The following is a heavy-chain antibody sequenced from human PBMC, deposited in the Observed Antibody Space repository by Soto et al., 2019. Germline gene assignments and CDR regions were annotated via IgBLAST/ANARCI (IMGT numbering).Heavy chain of an antibody. V-gene: IGHV4-31*03. Sequence: PSETLSLTCTVSGGSIRSGGYYWTWIRQHPGKGLEWIGYIYYSGSTYYNPSLKSRVTISIDTSKNQFSLKLSSVTAAETAVYYCATAQYNVLTGYYLPTDYWGQGTLVTVSS. CDR3: ATAQYNVLTGYYLPTDY. J-gene: IGHJ4*02. D-gene: IGHD3-9*01. CDR2: IYYSGST. CDR1: GGSIRSGGYY.